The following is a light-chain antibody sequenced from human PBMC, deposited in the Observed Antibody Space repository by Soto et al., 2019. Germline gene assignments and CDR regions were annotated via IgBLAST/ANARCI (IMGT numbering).Light chain of an antibody. CDR2: DVS. J-gene: IGLJ2*01. V-gene: IGLV2-14*01. CDR1: SSDVGAYDY. Sequence: QSALTQPASVSGSPGQSITISCTGTSSDVGAYDYVSWYQQHPGKAPKLMIFDVSNRPSGVSNRFSGSKSGNTASLTISGLQAEDEADYYCSSYATSTTLFGGGTKLTGL. CDR3: SSYATSTTL.